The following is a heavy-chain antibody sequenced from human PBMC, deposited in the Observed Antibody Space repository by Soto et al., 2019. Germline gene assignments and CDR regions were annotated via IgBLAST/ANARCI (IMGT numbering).Heavy chain of an antibody. D-gene: IGHD4-17*01. J-gene: IGHJ4*02. CDR1: GYTFTSYG. Sequence: QVQLVQSGAEVKKPGASVKVSCKASGYTFTSYGISWVRQAPGQVLEWMGWISAYNGNTNYAQKLQGRVTMTTDTSTSTAYMELRSLRSDDTAVYYCARDFFPVYGDYERQQETQDYWGQGTLVTVSS. CDR3: ARDFFPVYGDYERQQETQDY. CDR2: ISAYNGNT. V-gene: IGHV1-18*01.